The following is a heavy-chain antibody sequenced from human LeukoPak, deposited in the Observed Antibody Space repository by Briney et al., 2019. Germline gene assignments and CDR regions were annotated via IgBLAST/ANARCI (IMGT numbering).Heavy chain of an antibody. CDR2: INHSGST. V-gene: IGHV4-34*01. Sequence: SETLSLTCAVYGGSFSGYYWSWIRQPPGKGLEWIGEINHSGSTNYNPSLKSRVTISVDTSKNQFSLKLSSVTAADTAVYYCACRGQQLDNNWLDPWGQGTLVTVSS. CDR1: GGSFSGYY. CDR3: ACRGQQLDNNWLDP. D-gene: IGHD6-13*01. J-gene: IGHJ5*02.